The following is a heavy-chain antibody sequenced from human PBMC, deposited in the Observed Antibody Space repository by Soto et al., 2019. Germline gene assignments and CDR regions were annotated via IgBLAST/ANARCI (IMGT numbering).Heavy chain of an antibody. J-gene: IGHJ3*02. CDR3: AQDWVNCYDGGGRYPYDAFDI. CDR2: IYWNDDK. CDR1: GFSLSTSGVG. D-gene: IGHD3-22*01. Sequence: QITLKESGPTLVKPTQTLTLTCTFSGFSLSTSGVGVGWIRQPPGKALEWLALIYWNDDKRYSPSLKNRLTITKDTAKSQVVLTTTNMGPVDTATYYCAQDWVNCYDGGGRYPYDAFDIWGQGTMVTVSS. V-gene: IGHV2-5*01.